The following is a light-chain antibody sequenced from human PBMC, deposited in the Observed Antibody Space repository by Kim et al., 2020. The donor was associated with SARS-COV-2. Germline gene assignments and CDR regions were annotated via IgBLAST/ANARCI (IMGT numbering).Light chain of an antibody. CDR1: QSVSDNY. CDR2: GAS. J-gene: IGKJ2*02. CDR3: QQYDTSPSCT. Sequence: EIGLTQSPGTLSLSPGERATLSCRASQSVSDNYLAWYQQKPGQAPRLLIYGASSRATGIPDRFSGSGSGTDFTLTISRLEPEDFAVYYCQQYDTSPSCTFGQGTKLEI. V-gene: IGKV3-20*01.